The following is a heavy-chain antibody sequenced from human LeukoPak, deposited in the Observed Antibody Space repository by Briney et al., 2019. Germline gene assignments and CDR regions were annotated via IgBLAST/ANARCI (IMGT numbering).Heavy chain of an antibody. CDR1: RFTFSSYW. V-gene: IGHV3-7*04. J-gene: IGHJ4*02. Sequence: GGSLRLSCAASRFTFSSYWMSWVRQAPGKGLEWVANIKQDGSEKYYVDSVKGRFTISRDNAKNSLYLQMNSLRAEDTAVYYCARDGPPIAVAGSFDYWGQGTLVTVSS. CDR3: ARDGPPIAVAGSFDY. CDR2: IKQDGSEK. D-gene: IGHD6-19*01.